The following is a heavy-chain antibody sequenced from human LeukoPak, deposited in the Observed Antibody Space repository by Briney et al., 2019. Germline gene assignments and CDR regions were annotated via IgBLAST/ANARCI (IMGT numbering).Heavy chain of an antibody. V-gene: IGHV3-30*02. D-gene: IGHD4-17*01. J-gene: IGHJ4*02. Sequence: GGSLRLSCAASGFTFSSYGMHWVRQAPGEGLEWVAFIRYHGRDKYCGDSVKGRFTISRDNSRNTLYLQMDRLRGEDTAVYYCANSPYGDWSFDFWGQGTLVTVSS. CDR2: IRYHGRDK. CDR1: GFTFSSYG. CDR3: ANSPYGDWSFDF.